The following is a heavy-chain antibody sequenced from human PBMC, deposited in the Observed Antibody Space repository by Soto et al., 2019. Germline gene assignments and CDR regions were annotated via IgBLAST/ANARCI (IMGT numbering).Heavy chain of an antibody. V-gene: IGHV1-3*05. Sequence: QVQLVQSGAEEKKPGASVKVSCKASGYTFTSYAMHWVRQAPGQRLEWMGWINGGNGNTKYSQKFQGRLTITRDTSASTAYMKLSSLRSEDTAVYYCARVSGWYHLDYWGQGTLVTVSS. D-gene: IGHD6-19*01. J-gene: IGHJ4*02. CDR2: INGGNGNT. CDR3: ARVSGWYHLDY. CDR1: GYTFTSYA.